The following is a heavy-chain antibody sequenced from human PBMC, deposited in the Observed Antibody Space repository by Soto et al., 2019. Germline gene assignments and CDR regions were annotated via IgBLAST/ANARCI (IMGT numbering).Heavy chain of an antibody. V-gene: IGHV4-30-2*01. CDR2: IYHSGST. CDR3: ARGRIYYYYGMDV. CDR1: GGSISSGGYS. J-gene: IGHJ6*02. Sequence: SETLSLTCAVCGGSISSGGYSWSWIRQPPGKGLEWIGYIYHSGSTYYNPSLKSRVTISVDRSKNQFSLKLSSVTAADTAVYYCARGRIYYYYGMDVWGQGTTVTVSS.